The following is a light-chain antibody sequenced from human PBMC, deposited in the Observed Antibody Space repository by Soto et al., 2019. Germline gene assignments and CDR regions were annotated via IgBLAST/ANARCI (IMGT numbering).Light chain of an antibody. CDR2: DAS. J-gene: IGKJ3*01. CDR1: QSVSSY. Sequence: EIVLTQSPATLSLSPGERATLSCRASQSVSSYLLWYQQKPGQTPRLLIYDASNRATGNPARFSGSGSETDFTLTISSLEPEDFAVYYCQQSSNWPLTFGPGTKVDIK. CDR3: QQSSNWPLT. V-gene: IGKV3-11*01.